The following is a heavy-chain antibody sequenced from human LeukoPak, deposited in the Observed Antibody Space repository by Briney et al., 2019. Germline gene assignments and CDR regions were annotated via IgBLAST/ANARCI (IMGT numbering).Heavy chain of an antibody. CDR1: GGSISSGGYY. J-gene: IGHJ5*02. D-gene: IGHD3-10*01. V-gene: IGHV4-30-4*08. CDR2: IYYSGTT. CDR3: ARSPIYGSGMT. Sequence: SQTLSLTCTVSGGSISSGGYYWSWIRQHPGKGLEWVGYIYYSGTTNYNPSLKSRVTISVDTSKNQFSLKLSSVTAADTAVYYCARSPIYGSGMTWGQGTLVTVSS.